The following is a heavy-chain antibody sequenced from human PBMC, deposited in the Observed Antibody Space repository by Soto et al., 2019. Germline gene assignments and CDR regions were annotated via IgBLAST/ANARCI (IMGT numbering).Heavy chain of an antibody. CDR2: IWHDGSTT. Sequence: QEQLVESGGGVVQPGRSLRLSCAASGFSLSSYAMHWVRQAPGKGLEWVALIWHDGSTTSYVDSVKGRFTISRDNSKNTHYLQMNNVRAEDTAVYYCARDVETTKANYYYYGMDVWGRGTPVTVSS. D-gene: IGHD5-18*01. CDR1: GFSLSSYA. V-gene: IGHV3-33*01. J-gene: IGHJ6*02. CDR3: ARDVETTKANYYYYGMDV.